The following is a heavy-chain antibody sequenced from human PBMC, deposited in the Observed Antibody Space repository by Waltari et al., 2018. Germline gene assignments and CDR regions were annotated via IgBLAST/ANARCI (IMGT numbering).Heavy chain of an antibody. CDR2: IIPIFGTAP. D-gene: IGHD3-16*01. V-gene: IGHV1-69*01. CDR3: ARRQLGGPFDP. Sequence: VQSQVQLVQSGAEVKVSCKASGGTFGSYGITWVRQAPGEGLEWMGGIIPIFGTAPNYAQKFQGRLTVTADESTATVYMDLSGLRSDDTAVYYCARRQLGGPFDPWGQGTLVSVS. CDR1: GGTFGSYG. J-gene: IGHJ5*02.